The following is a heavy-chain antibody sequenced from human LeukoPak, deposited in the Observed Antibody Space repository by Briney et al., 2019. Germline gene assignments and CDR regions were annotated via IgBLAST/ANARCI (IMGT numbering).Heavy chain of an antibody. Sequence: SETLSLTCTVSGGSISSGGYYWSWIRQHPEKGQEWIGYIYYSGTTYYNPSLKSRITISIDTSKNQFSLKLSSVTAADTAVYYCARGLKGGYGRYFDYWGQGTLVTVSS. J-gene: IGHJ4*02. CDR2: IYYSGTT. D-gene: IGHD5-12*01. CDR1: GGSISSGGYY. CDR3: ARGLKGGYGRYFDY. V-gene: IGHV4-31*03.